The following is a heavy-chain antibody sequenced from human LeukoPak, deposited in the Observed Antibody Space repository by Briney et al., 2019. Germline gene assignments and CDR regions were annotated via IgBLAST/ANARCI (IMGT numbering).Heavy chain of an antibody. V-gene: IGHV3-66*01. CDR2: ISSAGTT. CDR1: GFTASSSY. Sequence: GGSLRLSCAASGFTASSSYMSWVRQAPGKGLEWVSIISSAGTTYYADSVKGRFTISRDSSKNTVYLQVNSLRDEDTAVYYCARDLEAANTYYFDYWGQGTMVTVSS. CDR3: ARDLEAANTYYFDY. D-gene: IGHD6-13*01. J-gene: IGHJ4*02.